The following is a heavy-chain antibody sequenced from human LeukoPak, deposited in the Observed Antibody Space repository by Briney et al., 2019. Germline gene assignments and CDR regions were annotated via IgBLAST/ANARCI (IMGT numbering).Heavy chain of an antibody. D-gene: IGHD3-22*01. Sequence: GSSVKVSCKASGGTFSSYAISWVRQAPGQGLEWMGGIIPIFGTANYAQKFQGRVTITADESTSTAYMELSSLRSEDTAAYYCAREKGYYDSSGYYYFSHFDYWGQGTLVTVSS. CDR1: GGTFSSYA. CDR2: IIPIFGTA. CDR3: AREKGYYDSSGYYYFSHFDY. J-gene: IGHJ4*02. V-gene: IGHV1-69*01.